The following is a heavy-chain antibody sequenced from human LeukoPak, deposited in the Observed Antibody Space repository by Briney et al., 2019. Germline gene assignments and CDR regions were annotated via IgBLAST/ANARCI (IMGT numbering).Heavy chain of an antibody. J-gene: IGHJ4*02. Sequence: SETLSLTCTVSGASISSGSHYWSWIRQPPGKGLEWIGSLYHSGSTYYSPSLRSRVTMSVDTSKNQLSLKLSSVTAADTAVYYCARVRGNYCFDYWGQGTLVTVSS. CDR1: GASISSGSHY. CDR2: LYHSGST. CDR3: ARVRGNYCFDY. V-gene: IGHV4-39*07. D-gene: IGHD3-10*01.